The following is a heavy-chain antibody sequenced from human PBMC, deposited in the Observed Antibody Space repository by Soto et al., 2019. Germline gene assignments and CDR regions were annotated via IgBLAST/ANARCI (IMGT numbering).Heavy chain of an antibody. D-gene: IGHD4-4*01. Sequence: QVQLQESGPGLVKPSQTLSLTCTVSGGSISSGGYYWSWIRQHPGKGLEWIGYIYYSGSTYYNPSLKSRVTISVDTSKIQFSLKLSSVTAADTAVYYCAGGGDYSHYNYYYGMDVWGQGTTVTVSS. CDR3: AGGGDYSHYNYYYGMDV. V-gene: IGHV4-31*03. CDR2: IYYSGST. CDR1: GGSISSGGYY. J-gene: IGHJ6*02.